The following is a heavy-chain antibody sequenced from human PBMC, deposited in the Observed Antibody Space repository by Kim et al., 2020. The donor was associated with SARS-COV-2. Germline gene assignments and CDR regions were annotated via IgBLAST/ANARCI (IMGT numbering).Heavy chain of an antibody. V-gene: IGHV3-30-3*01. J-gene: IGHJ2*01. D-gene: IGHD6-13*01. CDR3: ARGVAAAGIWGWYFDR. CDR1: GFTFSSYA. Sequence: GGSLRLSCAASGFTFSSYAMHWVRQAPGKGLEWVAVISYDGSNKYYADSVKGRFTISRDNSKNTLYLQMNSLRAEDTAVYYCARGVAAAGIWGWYFDRWGRGTLVTVSS. CDR2: ISYDGSNK.